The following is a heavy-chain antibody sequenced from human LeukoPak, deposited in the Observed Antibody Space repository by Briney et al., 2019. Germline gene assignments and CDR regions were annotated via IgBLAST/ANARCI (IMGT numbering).Heavy chain of an antibody. CDR1: GGTFSSYA. CDR2: IIPILGIA. J-gene: IGHJ4*02. D-gene: IGHD6-19*01. V-gene: IGHV1-69*04. CDR3: ARAGAVVGTYFDY. Sequence: ASVKVSCKASGGTFSSYAISWVRQAPGQGREWMGRIIPILGIANYAQKFQGRVTITADKSTSTAYMELSSLRSEDTAVYYCARAGAVVGTYFDYWGQGTLVTVSS.